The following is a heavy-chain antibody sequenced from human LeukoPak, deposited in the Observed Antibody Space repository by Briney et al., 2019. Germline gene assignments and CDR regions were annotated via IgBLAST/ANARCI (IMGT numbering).Heavy chain of an antibody. V-gene: IGHV4-59*08. CDR2: IYYSGTT. CDR1: GGSISGYY. CDR3: ASENYGSGSLNC. D-gene: IGHD3-10*01. Sequence: SETLSLTCTFSGGSISGYYWTWIRQPPGKGLEWIGYIYYSGTTNYNPALESRVTISIDTSRNQFSLRLSSVTAADTAVYHCASENYGSGSLNCWGQGTLVTVSS. J-gene: IGHJ4*02.